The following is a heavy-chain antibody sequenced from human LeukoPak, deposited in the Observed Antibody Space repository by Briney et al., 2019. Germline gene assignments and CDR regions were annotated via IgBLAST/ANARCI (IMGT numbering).Heavy chain of an antibody. Sequence: GASVKVSCKASGYTFTSYYMHWVRQAPGQGLEWMGIINPSGGSTSYAHKFQGRVTMTRDMSTSTVYMELSSLRSEDTAVYYCARDLGTIWGGIDYWGQGTLVTVSS. D-gene: IGHD3-16*01. J-gene: IGHJ4*02. CDR2: INPSGGST. CDR1: GYTFTSYY. V-gene: IGHV1-46*01. CDR3: ARDLGTIWGGIDY.